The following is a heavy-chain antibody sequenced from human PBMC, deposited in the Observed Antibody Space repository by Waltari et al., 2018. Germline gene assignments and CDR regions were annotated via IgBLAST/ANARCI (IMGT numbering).Heavy chain of an antibody. CDR1: GGSFSGYY. J-gene: IGHJ4*02. V-gene: IGHV4-34*01. CDR3: ARASRVRANDY. Sequence: QVQLQQWGAGLLKPSETLSLTCAVYGGSFSGYYWSWIRQPPGKGLEWIGYIYYSGSTYYNPSLKSRVTISVDTSKNQFSLKLSSVTAADTAVYYCARASRVRANDYWGQGTLVTVSS. CDR2: IYYSGST. D-gene: IGHD3-10*01.